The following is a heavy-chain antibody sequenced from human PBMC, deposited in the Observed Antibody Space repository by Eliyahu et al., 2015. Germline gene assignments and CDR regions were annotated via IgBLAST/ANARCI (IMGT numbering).Heavy chain of an antibody. CDR1: GXSIPXXRXX. J-gene: IGHJ6*04. CDR2: FYSSGIT. D-gene: IGHD2-21*02. Sequence: QAQLQESGPGLVKPSQXLSLXCRVXGXSIPXXRXXWNWIRQPXGKGLEWIGRFYSSGITNYNPSLKSRVTISVVTSRNQLSLKLSSVTAADTAVYYCARVDNGDSTVGGPQYHLDVWGKGTRVTVSS. V-gene: IGHV4-61*02. CDR3: ARVDNGDSTVGGPQYHLDV.